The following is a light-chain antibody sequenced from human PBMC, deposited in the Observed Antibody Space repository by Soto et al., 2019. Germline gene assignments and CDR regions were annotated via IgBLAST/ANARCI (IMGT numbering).Light chain of an antibody. CDR1: LSISNW. V-gene: IGKV1-5*01. Sequence: EIQMTQSPPTLSASVGDTVTITCRASLSISNWLAWYQQKPGKAPKLLIYESSNLETGVPPRFSGSRSGTEFALTISSLQPDDFATYYCQQYNSPLWTFGQGTRV. CDR2: ESS. J-gene: IGKJ1*01. CDR3: QQYNSPLWT.